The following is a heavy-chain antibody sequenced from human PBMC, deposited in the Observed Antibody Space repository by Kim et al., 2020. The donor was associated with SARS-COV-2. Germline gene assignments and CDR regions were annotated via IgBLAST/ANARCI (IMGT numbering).Heavy chain of an antibody. Sequence: ASVKVSCKASGYTFTSYAMHWVRQAPGQRLEWMGWINAGNGNTKYSQKFQGRVTITRDTSASTAHMELSSLRSEDTAVYYCARESLAVAGTVGYWGQGTLVTVSS. J-gene: IGHJ4*02. CDR3: ARESLAVAGTVGY. CDR2: INAGNGNT. D-gene: IGHD6-19*01. CDR1: GYTFTSYA. V-gene: IGHV1-3*01.